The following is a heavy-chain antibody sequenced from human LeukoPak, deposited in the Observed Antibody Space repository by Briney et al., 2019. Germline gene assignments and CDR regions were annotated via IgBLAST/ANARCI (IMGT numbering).Heavy chain of an antibody. V-gene: IGHV4-4*07. Sequence: SETLSLTCTVSGGSISSYYWSWIRQPAGKGLEWIGRIYTSGSTYYNPSLKSRVIISLGTSKNHFSLKLSSVTAADTAMYYCVRMILAGYYPDWFDPWGQGTLVTVSS. J-gene: IGHJ5*02. CDR2: IYTSGST. CDR3: VRMILAGYYPDWFDP. CDR1: GGSISSYY. D-gene: IGHD3-9*01.